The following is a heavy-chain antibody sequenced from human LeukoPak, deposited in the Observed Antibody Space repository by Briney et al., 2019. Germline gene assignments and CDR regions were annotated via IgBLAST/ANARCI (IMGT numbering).Heavy chain of an antibody. V-gene: IGHV4-59*01. D-gene: IGHD5-18*01. CDR3: ARGLGYLYYYYYYMDV. CDR2: IYCIGST. Sequence: SETLSLTCTVSGGSITNYYWSWIRQPPGKALEWIGYIYCIGSTNYNPSLTSRVTVSIDTSKNQFSLKLSSVTAADTAMYYCARGLGYLYYYYYYMDVWGKGTTVTVSS. CDR1: GGSITNYY. J-gene: IGHJ6*03.